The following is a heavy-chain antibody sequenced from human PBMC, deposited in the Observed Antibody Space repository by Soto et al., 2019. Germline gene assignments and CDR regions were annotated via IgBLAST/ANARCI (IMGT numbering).Heavy chain of an antibody. Sequence: QVQLVESGGGVVQPGRSLRLSCAASGFTFSSYGMHWVRQAPGKGLEWVAGIWYDGSNKYYADSVKGRFTISRDNSKNTLYLQMNSLRAEDTAVYYCARESYGDYYYYMDVWGKGTTVTVSS. J-gene: IGHJ6*03. CDR2: IWYDGSNK. D-gene: IGHD4-17*01. CDR1: GFTFSSYG. CDR3: ARESYGDYYYYMDV. V-gene: IGHV3-33*01.